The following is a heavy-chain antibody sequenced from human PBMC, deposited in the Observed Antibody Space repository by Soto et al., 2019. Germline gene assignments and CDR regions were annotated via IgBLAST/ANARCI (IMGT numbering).Heavy chain of an antibody. V-gene: IGHV4-34*01. CDR3: ASGIGGTSDY. Sequence: QVQLQQWGAGLLKPSETLSLTCAVHGGPFSGYYWSWIRQPPGKGLEWIGEINYSGNTNYTPSLKSRVTISVDTSKKHFSLKLSSVTAADTAVYYCASGIGGTSDYWGQGTLVTVSS. CDR2: INYSGNT. CDR1: GGPFSGYY. D-gene: IGHD2-15*01. J-gene: IGHJ4*02.